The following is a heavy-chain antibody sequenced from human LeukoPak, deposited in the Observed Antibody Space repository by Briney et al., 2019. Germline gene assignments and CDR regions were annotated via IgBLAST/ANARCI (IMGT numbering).Heavy chain of an antibody. CDR3: ARAGYSYGYVDY. J-gene: IGHJ4*02. CDR2: ISGSGGST. Sequence: GGSLRLSCAASGFTFSSYAMSWVRQAPGKGLEWVSAISGSGGSTYYADSVKGRFTISRDNSKNTLYLQMNSLRAEDTAVYYCARAGYSYGYVDYWGQGTLVTVSS. CDR1: GFTFSSYA. V-gene: IGHV3-23*01. D-gene: IGHD5-18*01.